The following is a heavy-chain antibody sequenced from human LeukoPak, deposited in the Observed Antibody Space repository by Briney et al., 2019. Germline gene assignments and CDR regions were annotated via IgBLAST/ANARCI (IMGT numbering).Heavy chain of an antibody. CDR3: AREGSSSWYDRLPVGYFDY. V-gene: IGHV4-61*02. Sequence: SETLSLTCTVSGGSISSGSYYWSWIRQPAGKGLEWIGRIYTSGSTNYNPSLKSRVTISVDTSKNQFSLKLSSVTAADTAVYYCAREGSSSWYDRLPVGYFDYWGQGTLVTVSS. D-gene: IGHD6-13*01. CDR1: GGSISSGSYY. CDR2: IYTSGST. J-gene: IGHJ4*02.